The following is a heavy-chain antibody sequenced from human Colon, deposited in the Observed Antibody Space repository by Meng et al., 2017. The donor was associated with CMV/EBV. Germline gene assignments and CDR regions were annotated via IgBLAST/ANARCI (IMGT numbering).Heavy chain of an antibody. CDR3: ARELNSYGDYVSDY. D-gene: IGHD4-17*01. Sequence: ASGFTVSSNYMSWVRQAPGKGLEWVSVIYSGGSTYYADSVKGRFTISRDNSKNTLYLQMNSLRAEDTAVYYCARELNSYGDYVSDYWGQGTLVTVSS. CDR1: GFTVSSNY. J-gene: IGHJ4*02. CDR2: IYSGGST. V-gene: IGHV3-53*01.